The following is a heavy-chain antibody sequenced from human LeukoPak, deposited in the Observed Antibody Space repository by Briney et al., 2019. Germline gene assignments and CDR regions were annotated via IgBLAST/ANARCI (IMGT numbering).Heavy chain of an antibody. CDR3: ARDLRARPNY. CDR2: ISYGGSNK. Sequence: GGSLRLSCAASGFTFSSYAMYWVRQAPGKGLEWVAFISYGGSNKYYADSVKGRFTISRDNSKNTLYLQMNSLRAEDTAVYFCARDLRARPNYWGQGTLVTVSS. J-gene: IGHJ4*02. CDR1: GFTFSSYA. D-gene: IGHD6-6*01. V-gene: IGHV3-30*04.